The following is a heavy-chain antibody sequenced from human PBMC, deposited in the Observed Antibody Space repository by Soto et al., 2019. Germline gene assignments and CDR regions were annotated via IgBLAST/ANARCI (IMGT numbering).Heavy chain of an antibody. CDR3: ANDRVESGLGEIDY. CDR1: GFSFSNNG. V-gene: IGHV3-30*18. D-gene: IGHD3-16*01. Sequence: QVQLVESGGGVVQPGRSLRLSCAASGFSFSNNGMHWVRQAPGKGLEWVAIISYDGSKKYYADSVKGRFTISRDNSKNTLYLQMNSLRVEDTAVYYCANDRVESGLGEIDYWGQGTLVTVSS. CDR2: ISYDGSKK. J-gene: IGHJ4*02.